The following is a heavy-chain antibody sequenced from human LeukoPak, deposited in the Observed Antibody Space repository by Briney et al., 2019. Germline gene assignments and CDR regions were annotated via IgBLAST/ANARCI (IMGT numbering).Heavy chain of an antibody. J-gene: IGHJ6*02. CDR1: GFAFSSYA. D-gene: IGHD3-16*01. Sequence: GGSLRLSCAASGFAFSSYAMSWVRQAPGKGLEWVSAISGSGGSTYYADSVKGRFTISRDKSKNTLYLQMNSLRAEDTAVYYCARATSSWSHYYYYGMDVWGQGTTVTVSS. CDR3: ARATSSWSHYYYYGMDV. CDR2: ISGSGGST. V-gene: IGHV3-23*01.